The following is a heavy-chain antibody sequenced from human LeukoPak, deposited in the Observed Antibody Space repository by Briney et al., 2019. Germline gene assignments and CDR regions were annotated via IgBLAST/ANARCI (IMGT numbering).Heavy chain of an antibody. V-gene: IGHV4-34*01. CDR1: GGFFSDYF. CDR3: ASIHQVRGSHTFDI. CDR2: INQRGSS. J-gene: IGHJ3*02. Sequence: PSDTLSLTCAVYGGFFSDYFWSWVRQPPGRGLEWIGEINQRGSSTYNPSLKSRVTMSVDTSKNQLSLKMTSVTAADTAVYYCASIHQVRGSHTFDIWGQGTMVTVSS. D-gene: IGHD3-10*01.